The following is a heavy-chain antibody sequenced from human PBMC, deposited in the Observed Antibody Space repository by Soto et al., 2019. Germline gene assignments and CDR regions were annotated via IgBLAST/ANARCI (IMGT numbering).Heavy chain of an antibody. V-gene: IGHV4-34*01. CDR1: GGSFSGYY. J-gene: IGHJ4*02. Sequence: GTLSLTCAVYGGSFSGYYWTWVRQPPGKGLEWIGDVNHSGSTNQNPSLKSRVTISVDTSKNQFSLKLKSVTAADTAVYYCARGITTIPAVQGDAPDNCYFDSWGLGTLVTVSS. CDR2: VNHSGST. D-gene: IGHD3-22*01. CDR3: ARGITTIPAVQGDAPDNCYFDS.